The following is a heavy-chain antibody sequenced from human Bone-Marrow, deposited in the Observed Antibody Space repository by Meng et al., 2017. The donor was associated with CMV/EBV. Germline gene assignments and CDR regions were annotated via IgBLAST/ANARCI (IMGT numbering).Heavy chain of an antibody. CDR1: GGSISSYY. J-gene: IGHJ6*02. Sequence: SEPLSLTCTVSGGSISSYYWSWIRQPPGKGLEWIGYIYYSGSTNYNPSLKSRVTISVDTSKNQFSLKLSSVTAADTAVYYCARGGVVVPAAIRSDYYYYYGMAVWGQGTTVTVSS. V-gene: IGHV4-59*12. CDR2: IYYSGST. CDR3: ARGGVVVPAAIRSDYYYYYGMAV. D-gene: IGHD2-2*01.